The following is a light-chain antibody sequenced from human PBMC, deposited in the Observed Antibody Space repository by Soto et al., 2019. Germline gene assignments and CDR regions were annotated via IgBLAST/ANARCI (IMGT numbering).Light chain of an antibody. V-gene: IGKV3-20*01. CDR2: AAS. Sequence: EIVLTQSPGTLSLSPGDRATLSCRASQNLGSGYLAWYQQKPGQAPRILIYAASSRATGIPDRFSGSGSGTDFSLTISRLESEDFAVYYCQQYDTSPRTFXQGTKVDIK. CDR3: QQYDTSPRT. J-gene: IGKJ1*01. CDR1: QNLGSGY.